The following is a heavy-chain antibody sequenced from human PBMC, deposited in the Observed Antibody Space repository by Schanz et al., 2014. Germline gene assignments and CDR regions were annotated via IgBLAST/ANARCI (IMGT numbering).Heavy chain of an antibody. CDR1: GFTFRDYQ. Sequence: VQLVESGGGLVKPGGSLRLSCTASGFTFRDYQMTWIRQAPGKGLEWVSAISGSGGDTYYADSVKGRFTISRDNSKNTLYLQMNSLRAEDTAVYYCAKGQLLSYYFDYWGQGTLVTVSS. CDR3: AKGQLLSYYFDY. V-gene: IGHV3-23*04. J-gene: IGHJ4*02. D-gene: IGHD2-21*01. CDR2: ISGSGGDT.